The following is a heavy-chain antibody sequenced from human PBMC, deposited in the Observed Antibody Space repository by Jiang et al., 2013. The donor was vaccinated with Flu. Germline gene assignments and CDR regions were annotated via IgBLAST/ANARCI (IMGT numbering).Heavy chain of an antibody. V-gene: IGHV7-4-1*02. Sequence: QSGSELKKPGASVKVSCKASGYIFTSYGMIWVRQAPGQGLEWMGWINTNTGHPTYAQGFTGRFVLSLDTSVSTAYLQINSLKAEDAAVYYCARGYYDSSGYYPFEYWGQGTL. D-gene: IGHD3-22*01. CDR1: GYIFTSYG. CDR3: ARGYYDSSGYYPFEY. J-gene: IGHJ4*02. CDR2: INTNTGHP.